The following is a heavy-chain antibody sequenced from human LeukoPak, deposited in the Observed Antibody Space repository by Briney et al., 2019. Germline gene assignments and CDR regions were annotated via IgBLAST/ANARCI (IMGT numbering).Heavy chain of an antibody. CDR1: GGTFSSYA. CDR3: ATGGYSSGYIPPILILDY. CDR2: IIPIFGTA. Sequence: SVKVSCKASGGTFSSYAISWVREAPGQGLEWMGGIIPIFGTANYAQKFQGRVTITTDESTSTAYMELSSLRSEDTAVYYCATGGYSSGYIPPILILDYWGQGTLVTVSS. V-gene: IGHV1-69*05. D-gene: IGHD3-22*01. J-gene: IGHJ4*02.